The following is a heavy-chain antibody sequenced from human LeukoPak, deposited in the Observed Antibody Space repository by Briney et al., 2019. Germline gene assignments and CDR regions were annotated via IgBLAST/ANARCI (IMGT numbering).Heavy chain of an antibody. CDR1: GFTFSSYA. CDR2: ISGSGGST. Sequence: PGGSLRLSCAASGFTFSSYAMSWVRQAPGKGLEWVSAISGSGGSTYYADSVKGRFTISRDNAKNTLYLQMNSLRAEDTAVYYCARDGCSGTSCYFIDYWGQGTLVTVSS. V-gene: IGHV3-23*01. D-gene: IGHD2-2*01. CDR3: ARDGCSGTSCYFIDY. J-gene: IGHJ4*02.